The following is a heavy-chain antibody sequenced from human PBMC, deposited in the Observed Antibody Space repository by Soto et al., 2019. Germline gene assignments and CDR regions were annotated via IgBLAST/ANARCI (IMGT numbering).Heavy chain of an antibody. CDR3: AKDLSYGSYPWFDP. V-gene: IGHV3-23*01. J-gene: IGHJ5*02. CDR2: ISGSGGST. D-gene: IGHD1-26*01. CDR1: GFTFSNAW. Sequence: PGGSLRLSCAASGFTFSNAWMNWVRQAPGKGLEWVSAISGSGGSTYYADSVKGRFTISRDNSKNTLYLQMNSLRAEDTAVYYCAKDLSYGSYPWFDPWGQGTLVTVSS.